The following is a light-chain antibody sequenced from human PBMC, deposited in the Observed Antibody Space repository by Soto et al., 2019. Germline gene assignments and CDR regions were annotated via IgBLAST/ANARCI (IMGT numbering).Light chain of an antibody. Sequence: EIVLTQSPGTLSLSPGERATLSCRASQSVSGSYLAWYQQKRGQGPRLLIYGASSRAAGIPDRFSGSGSGTDFTLTISRLEPEEFAVYYCQQYGSSPRTFGGGTKVEI. V-gene: IGKV3-20*01. CDR3: QQYGSSPRT. CDR2: GAS. J-gene: IGKJ4*01. CDR1: QSVSGSY.